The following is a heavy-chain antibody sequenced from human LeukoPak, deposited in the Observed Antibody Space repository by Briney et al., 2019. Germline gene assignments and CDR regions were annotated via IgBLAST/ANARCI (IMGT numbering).Heavy chain of an antibody. CDR2: IYYSGST. CDR3: ARLYYDSSGYYQISYFDY. D-gene: IGHD3-22*01. J-gene: IGHJ4*02. Sequence: SETLSLTCTVSGGSISSSSYYWGWIRQPPGKGLEWIGSIYYSGSTYYNPSLKSRVTISVDTSKNQFSLNLSSVTAADTAVYYCARLYYDSSGYYQISYFDYWGQGTLVTVSS. CDR1: GGSISSSSYY. V-gene: IGHV4-39*01.